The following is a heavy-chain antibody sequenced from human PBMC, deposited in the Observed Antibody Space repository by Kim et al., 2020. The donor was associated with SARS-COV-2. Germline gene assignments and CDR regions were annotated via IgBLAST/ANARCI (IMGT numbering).Heavy chain of an antibody. Sequence: GGSLRLSCAASGFTFTRYSMDWVRQAPGKGLEWVANIKHDGSETYYADSVKGRFTISRDNAQNTVSLQMNSLRAEDTAVYYCGREMIYAAGGRGGMDVWGRRPAVSVSS. J-gene: IGHJ6*02. CDR2: IKHDGSET. D-gene: IGHD2-8*01. CDR1: GFTFTRYS. V-gene: IGHV3-7*01. CDR3: GREMIYAAGGRGGMDV.